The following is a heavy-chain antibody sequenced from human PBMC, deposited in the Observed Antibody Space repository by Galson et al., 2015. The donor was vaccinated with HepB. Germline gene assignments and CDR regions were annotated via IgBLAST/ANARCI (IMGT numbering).Heavy chain of an antibody. CDR1: GFTFSSYA. J-gene: IGHJ5*02. CDR3: AKGRGSNSWRWFDP. CDR2: ISAGGGDT. V-gene: IGHV3-23*01. Sequence: SLRLSCAASGFTFSSYAMTWVRQAPGKGLEWVSAISAGGGDTYYADSVNGRFTISRDNSKNTLYLQMNSLRAEDTAVYYCAKGRGSNSWRWFDPWGQGTLVTVSS. D-gene: IGHD6-13*01.